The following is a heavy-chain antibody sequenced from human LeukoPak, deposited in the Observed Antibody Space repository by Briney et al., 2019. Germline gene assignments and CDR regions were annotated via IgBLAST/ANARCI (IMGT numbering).Heavy chain of an antibody. CDR2: INHSGST. J-gene: IGHJ6*03. CDR1: GGSFSGYY. D-gene: IGHD3-22*01. V-gene: IGHV4-34*01. CDR3: ARGRRFTYYYDSSGYSANYYMDV. Sequence: PSETLSLTCAVYGGSFSGYYWSWIRQPPGKGLEWTGEINHSGSTDYNPSLKSRVTISGDTSKNQFSLKLSSVTAADTAVYYCARGRRFTYYYDSSGYSANYYMDVWGKGTTVTVSS.